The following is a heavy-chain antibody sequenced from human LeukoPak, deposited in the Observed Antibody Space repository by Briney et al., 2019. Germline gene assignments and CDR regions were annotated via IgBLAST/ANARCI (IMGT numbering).Heavy chain of an antibody. J-gene: IGHJ4*02. CDR2: ISGSGGST. CDR1: GFPFSSYA. CDR3: AKDDYDFWSGPEYYFDY. Sequence: WGSLRLSCAASGFPFSSYAMSWVRQAPGKGLEWVSAISGSGGSTYYADSVKGRFTISRDNSKNTLYLQMNSLRAEDTAVYYCAKDDYDFWSGPEYYFDYWGQGTLVTVSS. V-gene: IGHV3-23*01. D-gene: IGHD3-3*01.